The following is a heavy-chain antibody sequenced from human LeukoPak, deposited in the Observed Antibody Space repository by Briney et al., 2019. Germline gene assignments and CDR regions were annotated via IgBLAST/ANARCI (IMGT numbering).Heavy chain of an antibody. J-gene: IGHJ4*02. Sequence: SETLSLTCSVSGGSISSSSYYWGWIRQPPGKGLEWIGSIRYGGSTDYNPSLKSRVTISVDTSKNQLSLKLSSVTAADTAVFYCARHWDYWGQGTLVTVSS. CDR3: ARHWDY. CDR2: IRYGGST. CDR1: GGSISSSSYY. V-gene: IGHV4-39*01.